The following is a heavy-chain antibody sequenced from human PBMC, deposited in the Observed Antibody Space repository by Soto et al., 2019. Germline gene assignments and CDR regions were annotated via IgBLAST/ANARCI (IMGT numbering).Heavy chain of an antibody. CDR2: LSGNSGTT. J-gene: IGHJ4*02. CDR3: AKGSKFTIFSPNDY. V-gene: IGHV3-23*01. D-gene: IGHD3-3*01. Sequence: VQLLESGGGLVQPGGSLRLSCAASGFTFSTYAMAWVRQAPGKGLEWVSALSGNSGTTYSADSVKGRFTISXXXXXXXXXXQMSSLRADDTALYYCAKGSKFTIFSPNDYWGQGTLVTVSS. CDR1: GFTFSTYA.